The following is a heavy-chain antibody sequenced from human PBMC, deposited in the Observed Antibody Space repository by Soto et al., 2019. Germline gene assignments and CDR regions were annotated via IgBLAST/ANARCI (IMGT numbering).Heavy chain of an antibody. CDR2: INHSGST. Sequence: SEILSLTCAVYGGSFSGYYWSWIRQPPGKGLEWIGEINHSGSTNYNPSLKSRVTISVDTSKNQFSLKLSSVTAADTAVYYCASRARRIAAAGKGGWFDPWGQGTLVTVSS. J-gene: IGHJ5*02. V-gene: IGHV4-34*01. CDR3: ASRARRIAAAGKGGWFDP. D-gene: IGHD6-13*01. CDR1: GGSFSGYY.